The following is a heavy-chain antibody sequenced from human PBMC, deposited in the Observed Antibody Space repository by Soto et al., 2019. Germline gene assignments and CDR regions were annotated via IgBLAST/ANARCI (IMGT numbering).Heavy chain of an antibody. CDR2: INHSGST. J-gene: IGHJ6*03. Sequence: TLSLTCAVYGGSFSGYYWSWIRQPPGKGLEWIGEINHSGSTNYNPSLKSRVTISVDTSKNQFSLKLSSVTAADTAVYYCARGHVCSGGSCYSRYMDVWGKGTTVTVSS. V-gene: IGHV4-34*01. CDR1: GGSFSGYY. D-gene: IGHD2-15*01. CDR3: ARGHVCSGGSCYSRYMDV.